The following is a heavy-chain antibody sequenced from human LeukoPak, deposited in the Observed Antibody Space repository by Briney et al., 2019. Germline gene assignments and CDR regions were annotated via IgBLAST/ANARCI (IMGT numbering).Heavy chain of an antibody. Sequence: GGSLRLSCAASGFTFSNYAMSWVRQAPGKGLEWVSAISGSGDSTYYADSVKGRFTISRDNSKNTLYLQMNSLRAEDTAVYYCARPQTYYFGTGSYYDYWGQGTLVTVSS. CDR3: ARPQTYYFGTGSYYDY. D-gene: IGHD3-10*01. CDR1: GFTFSNYA. CDR2: ISGSGDST. V-gene: IGHV3-23*01. J-gene: IGHJ4*02.